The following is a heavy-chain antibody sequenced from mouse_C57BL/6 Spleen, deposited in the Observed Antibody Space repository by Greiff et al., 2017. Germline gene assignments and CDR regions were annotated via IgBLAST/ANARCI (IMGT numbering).Heavy chain of an antibody. CDR3: ARSSLIYDGYPNYFDY. J-gene: IGHJ2*01. D-gene: IGHD2-3*01. V-gene: IGHV1-9*01. CDR1: GYTFTGYW. Sequence: QVQLQQSGAELMKPGASVKLSCKATGYTFTGYWLEWVKQRPGHGLEWIGEILPGSGSTNYNEKFKGKATFTADTSSNTAYMQLSSLTTEDSAIYYCARSSLIYDGYPNYFDYWGQGTTLTVSS. CDR2: ILPGSGST.